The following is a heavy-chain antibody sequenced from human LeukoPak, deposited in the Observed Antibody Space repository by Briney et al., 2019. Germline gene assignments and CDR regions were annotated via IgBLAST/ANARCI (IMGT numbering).Heavy chain of an antibody. J-gene: IGHJ3*02. Sequence: SETLSLTCAVSGGSISGYYWSWIRQSPDKGLEWIGYIYYSGSTNYNPSLKSRVTISVDTSKNQFSLKLSSVTAADTAVYYCARGGSYPLTDAFDIWGQGTMVTVSS. D-gene: IGHD1-26*01. CDR1: GGSISGYY. CDR3: ARGGSYPLTDAFDI. CDR2: IYYSGST. V-gene: IGHV4-59*08.